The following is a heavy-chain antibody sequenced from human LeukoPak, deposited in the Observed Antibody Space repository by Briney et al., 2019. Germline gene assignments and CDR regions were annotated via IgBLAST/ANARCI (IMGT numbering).Heavy chain of an antibody. V-gene: IGHV3-23*01. Sequence: GGSLRLSCAASGFRFSSYAMSWVRQAPGKGLEWVSGISASGDITYYADSVKGRFTISRDNSKNTLYLQMYSLRAEDTAVYYCAKGSDDSTGYYYVTYYYYMDVWGKGTTVTVSS. D-gene: IGHD3-22*01. CDR3: AKGSDDSTGYYYVTYYYYMDV. J-gene: IGHJ6*03. CDR1: GFRFSSYA. CDR2: ISASGDIT.